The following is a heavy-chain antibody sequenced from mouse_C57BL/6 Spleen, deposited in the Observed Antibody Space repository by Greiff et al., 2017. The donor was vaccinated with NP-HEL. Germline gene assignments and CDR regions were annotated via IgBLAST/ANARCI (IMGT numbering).Heavy chain of an antibody. CDR3: ARGGNWESFAY. CDR1: GYSFTSYY. D-gene: IGHD4-1*01. CDR2: IYPGSGNT. V-gene: IGHV1-66*01. J-gene: IGHJ3*01. Sequence: VQLQQSGPELVKPGASVKISCKASGYSFTSYYIHWVKQRPGQGLEWIGWIYPGSGNTKYNEKFKGKATLTADTSSSTAYMQLSSLTSEDSAVYYCARGGNWESFAYWGQGTLVTVSA.